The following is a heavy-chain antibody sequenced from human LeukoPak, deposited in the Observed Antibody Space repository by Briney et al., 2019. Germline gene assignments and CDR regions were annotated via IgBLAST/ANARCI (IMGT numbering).Heavy chain of an antibody. V-gene: IGHV4-61*02. CDR3: AGMSAGYSSGWYLGYYFDY. D-gene: IGHD6-19*01. CDR1: GGSISSGSYY. Sequence: SETLSHTCTVSGGSISSGSYYWGWIRQPGGKGLEWIVRIYTSGSTNYTPSIKSRVTISVDTSKNQFSLKLSSVTAADTAVYYCAGMSAGYSSGWYLGYYFDYWGQGTLVTVSS. CDR2: IYTSGST. J-gene: IGHJ4*02.